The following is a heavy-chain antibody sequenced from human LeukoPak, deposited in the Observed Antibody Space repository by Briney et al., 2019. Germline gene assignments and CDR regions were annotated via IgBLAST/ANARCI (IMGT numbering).Heavy chain of an antibody. J-gene: IGHJ4*02. CDR2: INPSGGST. CDR1: GGTFSSYA. D-gene: IGHD6-6*01. V-gene: IGHV1-46*01. CDR3: ARSYSSSSYLDY. Sequence: GASVKVSCKASGGTFSSYAISWVRQAPGQGLEWMGIINPSGGSTSYAQKFQGRVTMTRDTSTSTVYMELSSLRSEDTAVYYCARSYSSSSYLDYWGQGTLVTVSS.